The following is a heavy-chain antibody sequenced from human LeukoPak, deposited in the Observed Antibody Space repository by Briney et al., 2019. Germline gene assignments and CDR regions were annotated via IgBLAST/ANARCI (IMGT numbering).Heavy chain of an antibody. CDR3: ARGGAARPDF. Sequence: GGSLRLSCAASGFTFSTYWMNWFRQTPGMGLEWVAKIKADGGEKDHVASVKGRFTISRDNAKNSLYLQMNSLRVEDTAVYYCARGGAARPDFWGQGTLVTVSS. CDR1: GFTFSTYW. V-gene: IGHV3-7*01. D-gene: IGHD6-6*01. CDR2: IKADGGEK. J-gene: IGHJ4*02.